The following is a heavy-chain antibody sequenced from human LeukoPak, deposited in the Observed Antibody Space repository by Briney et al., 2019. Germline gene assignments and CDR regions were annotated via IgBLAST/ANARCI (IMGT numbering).Heavy chain of an antibody. J-gene: IGHJ4*02. D-gene: IGHD6-13*01. CDR3: ARHPNPHFRIAAAGFDY. V-gene: IGHV4-39*01. CDR1: GGSISSSSYY. CDR2: IYYSGST. Sequence: SETLSLTCTVSGGSISSSSYYWGWIRQPPGKGLEWIGSIYYSGSTYYNPSLKSRVTISVDASKNQFSLKLSSVTAADTAVYYCARHPNPHFRIAAAGFDYWGQGTLVTVSS.